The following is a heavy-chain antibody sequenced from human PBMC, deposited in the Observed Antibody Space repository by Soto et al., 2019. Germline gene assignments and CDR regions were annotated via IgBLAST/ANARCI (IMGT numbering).Heavy chain of an antibody. D-gene: IGHD3-10*01. CDR2: IYHSGST. CDR3: ARASGWFEELLYLDY. Sequence: PSETLSLTCAVSGGSISSGGYSWSWIRQPPGKGLEWIGYIYHSGSTYYNPSLKSRVTISVDRSKNQFSLKLSSVTAADTAVYYCARASGWFEELLYLDYWGQGTLVTVSS. V-gene: IGHV4-30-2*01. CDR1: GGSISSGGYS. J-gene: IGHJ4*02.